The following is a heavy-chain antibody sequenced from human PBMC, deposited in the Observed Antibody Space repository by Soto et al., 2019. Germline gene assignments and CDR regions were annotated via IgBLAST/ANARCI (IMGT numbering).Heavy chain of an antibody. CDR3: ARRGWLVEIFDY. D-gene: IGHD6-19*01. CDR2: IYYSGST. Sequence: QVQLQESGPGLVKPSETLSLTCTVSGGSISSYYWSWIRQPPGKGLEWIGYIYYSGSTNYNPSLKSRVTISVDTSKNQFPLKLSSVTAADTAVYYCARRGWLVEIFDYWGQGTLVTVSS. V-gene: IGHV4-59*01. CDR1: GGSISSYY. J-gene: IGHJ4*02.